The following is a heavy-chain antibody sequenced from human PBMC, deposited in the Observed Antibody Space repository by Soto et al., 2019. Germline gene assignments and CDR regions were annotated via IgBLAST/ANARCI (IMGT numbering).Heavy chain of an antibody. V-gene: IGHV3-53*02. D-gene: IGHD1-1*01. Sequence: EVQLVETGGGLIQPGGSLRLSCAASGFTVSSNYMSWVRQAPGKGLEWVSVIYSGGSTYYADSVKGRFTISRDNSKNTLYLQMNSLRVEDTAVYYCARVTRTGWFDPWGQGTLVTVSS. CDR3: ARVTRTGWFDP. CDR1: GFTVSSNY. CDR2: IYSGGST. J-gene: IGHJ5*02.